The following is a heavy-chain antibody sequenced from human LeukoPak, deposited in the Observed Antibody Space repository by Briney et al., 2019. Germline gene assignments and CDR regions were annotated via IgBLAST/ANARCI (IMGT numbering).Heavy chain of an antibody. CDR2: ISSNNRYL. Sequence: PGGSLRLSCAASGFSLSSFTMNWVRQAPGKGLEWVSSISSNNRYLYHADSVRGRFTTSRDNAKNSLFLQMNSLRAEDTAVYYCVREETEGFDYWGQGTLVTVSS. CDR3: VREETEGFDY. D-gene: IGHD5-24*01. J-gene: IGHJ4*02. V-gene: IGHV3-21*01. CDR1: GFSLSSFT.